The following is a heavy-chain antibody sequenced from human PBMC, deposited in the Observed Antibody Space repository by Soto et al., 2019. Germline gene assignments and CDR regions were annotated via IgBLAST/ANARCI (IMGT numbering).Heavy chain of an antibody. CDR3: AKGWCDS. J-gene: IGHJ5*01. CDR2: ISGSGGGT. CDR1: GFSFSSHV. Sequence: EVQLLDSGGGLVQPGGSLRLSCAASGFSFSSHVMSWVRQAPGKGLEWVSSISGSGGGTYYADSVKGRFIISRDNSKNTLHLQMNSLRVEDTAVYYCAKGWCDSWGQGTLVTVSS. V-gene: IGHV3-23*01.